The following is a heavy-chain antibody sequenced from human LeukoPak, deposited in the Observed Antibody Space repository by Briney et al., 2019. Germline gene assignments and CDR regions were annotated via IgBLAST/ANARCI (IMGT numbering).Heavy chain of an antibody. Sequence: SETLSLTCTVSGGSISSYYWSWIRQPPGKGLEWIGYIYYSGSTNYNPSLQSRVTISVDTSKNQFSLKLSSVTAADTAVYYCARGARVAPFDYWGQGTLVTVSS. J-gene: IGHJ4*02. D-gene: IGHD2-15*01. CDR3: ARGARVAPFDY. CDR2: IYYSGST. CDR1: GGSISSYY. V-gene: IGHV4-59*01.